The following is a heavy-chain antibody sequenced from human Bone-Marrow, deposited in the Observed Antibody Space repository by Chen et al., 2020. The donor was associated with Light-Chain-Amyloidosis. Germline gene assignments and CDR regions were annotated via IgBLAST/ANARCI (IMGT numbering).Heavy chain of an antibody. V-gene: IGHV5-51*03. D-gene: IGHD5-12*01. J-gene: IGHJ4*02. CDR1: GYTFPNYW. Sequence: GESLKISCKGSGYTFPNYWIGWVRQMPGKGLEWMGFIYPDDSDARYSPSFEGQVTISADKSITTAYLQWRSLKASDTAMYYCARWRDGYNFDYWGQGTLVTVSS. CDR2: IYPDDSDA. CDR3: ARWRDGYNFDY.